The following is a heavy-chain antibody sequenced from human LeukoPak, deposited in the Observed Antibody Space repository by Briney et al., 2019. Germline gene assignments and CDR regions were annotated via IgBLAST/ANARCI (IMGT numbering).Heavy chain of an antibody. CDR1: GFTFSSYS. D-gene: IGHD3-10*01. Sequence: GGSLRLSCAASGFTFSSYSMNWVRQAPGKGLDWVSAISGSGGSTYYADSVKGRFTISRDNSKNTLYLQMNSLRADDTAVYYCAKGRDYFGLFDSWGQGTLVTVSS. V-gene: IGHV3-23*01. J-gene: IGHJ4*02. CDR2: ISGSGGST. CDR3: AKGRDYFGLFDS.